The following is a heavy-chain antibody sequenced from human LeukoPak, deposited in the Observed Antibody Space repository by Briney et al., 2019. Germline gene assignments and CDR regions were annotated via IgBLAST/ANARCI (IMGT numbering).Heavy chain of an antibody. J-gene: IGHJ4*02. CDR2: FFPGDSDT. CDR3: ARGPRGGNWNEALDY. CDR1: GYSFTTYW. V-gene: IGHV5-51*01. Sequence: GESLKISCKASGYSFTTYWIGWVRQMPGKGVEWMGMFFPGDSDTRMSPSFQGQVTLSADNSITTAYLQWSSLRASDTAIYYCARGPRGGNWNEALDYWGQGTLVTVSS. D-gene: IGHD1-1*01.